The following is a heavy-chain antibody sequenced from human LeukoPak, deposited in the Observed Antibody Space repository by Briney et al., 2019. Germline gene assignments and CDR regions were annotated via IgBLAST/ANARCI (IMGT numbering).Heavy chain of an antibody. CDR3: ARATPAEPYTILTGYYVKYYYSGMDV. CDR1: GYTFTSYD. J-gene: IGHJ6*02. Sequence: ASVKVSCKASGYTFTSYDFNWVRQATGQRPEWMGWMSPNSGDTGYAQKFQDRVTMTRNTSISTAYMELSSLRSDDTAVYYCARATPAEPYTILTGYYVKYYYSGMDVWGQGTTVTVSS. D-gene: IGHD3-9*01. V-gene: IGHV1-8*01. CDR2: MSPNSGDT.